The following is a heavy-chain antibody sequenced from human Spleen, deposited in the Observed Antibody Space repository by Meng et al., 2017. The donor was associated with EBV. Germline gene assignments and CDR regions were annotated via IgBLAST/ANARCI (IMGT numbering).Heavy chain of an antibody. J-gene: IGHJ4*02. CDR2: SSPYNGNT. CDR1: AYTFSDYD. D-gene: IGHD3-22*01. CDR3: ARRRLDDSSGYYVDY. V-gene: IGHV1-18*01. Sequence: QVQLVLSGTEVKKPGASVKVSCKASAYTFSDYDIIWVRQAPGRGLEWMGWSSPYNGNTKYAQKLQDRVTMTTDTSTSTAYMELRSLRSDDTAMYYCARRRLDDSSGYYVDYWGQGTLVTVSS.